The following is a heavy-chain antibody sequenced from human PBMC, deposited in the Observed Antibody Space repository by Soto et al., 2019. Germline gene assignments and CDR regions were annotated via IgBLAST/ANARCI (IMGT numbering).Heavy chain of an antibody. CDR3: VRSGHTFGGVT. CDR1: GASMNNYY. Sequence: QVQLQESGPGLVKPSETLSLTCTVSGASMNNYYGSWVRQTPGKGLEWIGYMLSNGFSNYNSSLQSRGSRSVDTSKNQFSLKLTSVTAADTAIYYWVRSGHTFGGVTWGLGTLVTVPS. V-gene: IGHV4-59*01. J-gene: IGHJ5*02. D-gene: IGHD3-16*01. CDR2: MLSNGFS.